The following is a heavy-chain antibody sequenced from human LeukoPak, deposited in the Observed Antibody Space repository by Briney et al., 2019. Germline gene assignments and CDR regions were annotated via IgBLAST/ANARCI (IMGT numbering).Heavy chain of an antibody. CDR2: IYYSGST. D-gene: IGHD1/OR15-1a*01. CDR1: GGSFSGYY. J-gene: IGHJ4*02. V-gene: IGHV4-59*01. Sequence: SETLSLTCAVYGGSFSGYYWSWIRQPPGKGLEWIGYIYYSGSTNYNPSLKSRVTISVDTSKNQFSLKLSSVTAADTAVYYCARKTGTYFDYWGQGTLVTVSS. CDR3: ARKTGTYFDY.